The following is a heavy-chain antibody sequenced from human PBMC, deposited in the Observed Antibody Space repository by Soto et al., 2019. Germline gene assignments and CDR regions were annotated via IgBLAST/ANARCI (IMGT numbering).Heavy chain of an antibody. CDR2: IYSGSST. D-gene: IGHD5-18*01. Sequence: GGSLRLSCAASGFSVSNNYMSWVRQAPGKGLEWVSVIYSGSSTYYADSVKGRFTISRDNAKNSLYLQMNSLRDEDTAVYYCARDDHTAMAYVRYYYYYGMDVWGQGTTVTVSS. V-gene: IGHV3-66*01. CDR3: ARDDHTAMAYVRYYYYYGMDV. J-gene: IGHJ6*02. CDR1: GFSVSNNY.